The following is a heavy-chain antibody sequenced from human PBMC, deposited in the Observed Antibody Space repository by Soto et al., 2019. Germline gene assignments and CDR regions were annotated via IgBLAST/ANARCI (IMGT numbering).Heavy chain of an antibody. V-gene: IGHV3-30*18. CDR2: ISYDGSNK. CDR1: GFTFSSYG. D-gene: IGHD2-2*02. J-gene: IGHJ6*02. Sequence: QVQLVESGGGVVQPGRSLRLSCAASGFTFSSYGMHWVRQAPGKGLEWVAVISYDGSNKYYADSVKGRFTIPRDNSKITLYLQMNRLGAEDTAVYYCANDQAYCSSTSCYTRLLTYYYGMDFWGQGTTVTVSS. CDR3: ANDQAYCSSTSCYTRLLTYYYGMDF.